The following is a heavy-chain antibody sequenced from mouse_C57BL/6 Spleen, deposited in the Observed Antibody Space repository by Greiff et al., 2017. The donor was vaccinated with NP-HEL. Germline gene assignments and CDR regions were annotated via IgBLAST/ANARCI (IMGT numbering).Heavy chain of an antibody. Sequence: VKLQQPGAELVKPGASVKVSCKASGYTFTSYWMHWVKQRPGQGLEWIGRIHPSDSDTNYNQKFKGKATLTVDKSSSTAYMQLSSLTSEDSAVYYCAISLIYDGYSYAMDYWGQGTSVTVSS. CDR1: GYTFTSYW. J-gene: IGHJ4*01. CDR3: AISLIYDGYSYAMDY. D-gene: IGHD2-3*01. V-gene: IGHV1-74*01. CDR2: IHPSDSDT.